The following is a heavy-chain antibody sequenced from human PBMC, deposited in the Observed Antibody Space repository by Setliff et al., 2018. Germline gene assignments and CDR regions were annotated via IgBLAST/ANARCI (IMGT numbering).Heavy chain of an antibody. CDR3: TKGRVGLAARAGY. CDR1: VYSISRDCH. J-gene: IGHJ4*02. CDR2: IYYSGNT. D-gene: IGHD1-26*01. Sequence: PSETLSLTCAVSVYSISRDCHWGWIRQPPGKGLEWIGSIYYSGNTYYNASLKGRVTISGDTSKNQFSLKLTAVTAADTAIYYCTKGRVGLAARAGYWGQGTLVTVSS. V-gene: IGHV4-38-2*01.